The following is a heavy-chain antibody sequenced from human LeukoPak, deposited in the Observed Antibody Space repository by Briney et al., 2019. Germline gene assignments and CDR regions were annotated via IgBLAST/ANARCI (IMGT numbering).Heavy chain of an antibody. Sequence: SVKVSCKASGGTFSSYAISWVRQAPGQGLEWMGGIIPIFGTANYAQKFQGRVTITTDESTSTAYMELSGLRSEDTAVYYCARGSDSGSYPPFDYWGQGTLVTVSS. J-gene: IGHJ4*02. D-gene: IGHD1-26*01. CDR2: IIPIFGTA. V-gene: IGHV1-69*05. CDR3: ARGSDSGSYPPFDY. CDR1: GGTFSSYA.